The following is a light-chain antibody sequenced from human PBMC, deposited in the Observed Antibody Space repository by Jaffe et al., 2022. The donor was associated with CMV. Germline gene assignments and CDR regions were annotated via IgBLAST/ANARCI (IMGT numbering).Light chain of an antibody. J-gene: IGLJ1*01. CDR3: SSYRSRSTPG. V-gene: IGLV2-14*03. CDR1: SSDVGGYNY. Sequence: QSALTQPASVSGSPGQSITISCTGTSSDVGGYNYVSWYQQHPGKAPKLMIYDVSNRPSGVSNRFSGSKSGNTASLTISGLQAEDEADYYCSSYRSRSTPGFGTGTKVTVL. CDR2: DVS.